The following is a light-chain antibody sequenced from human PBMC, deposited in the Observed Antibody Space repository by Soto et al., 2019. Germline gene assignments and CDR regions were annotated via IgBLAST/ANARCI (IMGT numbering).Light chain of an antibody. CDR3: QQYGSSEII. CDR2: DIS. V-gene: IGKV3-20*01. J-gene: IGKJ5*01. CDR1: QSLTNPY. Sequence: ENLLTQSPGTLSFSPGDRATLFFRARQSLTNPYIAWYQQKPGQAPRLLIYDISSRATGIPDRFSGSVSGTDFTLTITRLEPEDFAVFYCQQYGSSEIIFGQGTRLEIK.